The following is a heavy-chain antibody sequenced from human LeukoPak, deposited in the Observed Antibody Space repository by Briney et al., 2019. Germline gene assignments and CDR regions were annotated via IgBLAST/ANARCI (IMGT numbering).Heavy chain of an antibody. D-gene: IGHD6-6*01. CDR1: GYTFTGYY. Sequence: ASVKVSCKASGYTFTGYYIHWVRQAPGQGLEWMGWINSNSGGTNYAQKFQGRVTMTRDASTTTAYMELNRLRSDDTAVYYCARVRRPEYSSSSYYYYMDVWGKGTTVTVSS. V-gene: IGHV1-2*02. CDR2: INSNSGGT. J-gene: IGHJ6*03. CDR3: ARVRRPEYSSSSYYYYMDV.